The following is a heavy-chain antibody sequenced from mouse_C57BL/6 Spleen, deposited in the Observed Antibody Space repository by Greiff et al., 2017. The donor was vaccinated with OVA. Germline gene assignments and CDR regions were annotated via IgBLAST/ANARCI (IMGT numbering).Heavy chain of an antibody. CDR2: ISSGSSTI. J-gene: IGHJ2*01. CDR1: GFTFSDYG. CDR3: ARSGYSVGDYFDY. Sequence: EVKLMESGGGLVKPGGSLKLSCAASGFTFSDYGMHWVRQAPEKGLEWVAYISSGSSTIYYADTVKGRFTISRDNAKNTLFLQMTSLRSEDTAMYYCARSGYSVGDYFDYWGQGTTLTVSS. V-gene: IGHV5-17*01. D-gene: IGHD2-3*01.